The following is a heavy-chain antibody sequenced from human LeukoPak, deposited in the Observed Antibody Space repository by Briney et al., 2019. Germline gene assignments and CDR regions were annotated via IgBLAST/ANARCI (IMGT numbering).Heavy chain of an antibody. CDR2: ISYDGSNK. V-gene: IGHV3-30*04. J-gene: IGHJ4*02. CDR3: ARDRILWFGDEPIY. Sequence: GRSLRLSCAASGFTFSSYAMHWVRQAPGKGLEWVAVISYDGSNKYYADSVKGRFTISRDNAKNSLYLQMNSLRAEDTAVYYCARDRILWFGDEPIYWGQGTLVTVSS. CDR1: GFTFSSYA. D-gene: IGHD3-10*01.